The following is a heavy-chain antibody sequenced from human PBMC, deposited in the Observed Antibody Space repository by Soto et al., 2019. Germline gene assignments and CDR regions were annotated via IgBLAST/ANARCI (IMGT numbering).Heavy chain of an antibody. CDR2: INHSGST. V-gene: IGHV4-34*01. D-gene: IGHD2-2*01. CDR3: ARGEDCSSTSCSRPVGYMDV. J-gene: IGHJ6*03. CDR1: GGSFSGYY. Sequence: SETLSLTCAVYGGSFSGYYWSWIRQPPGKGLEWIGEINHSGSTNYNPSLKSRVTISVDTSKNQFSLKLSSVAAADTAVYYCARGEDCSSTSCSRPVGYMDVWGKGTTVTVSS.